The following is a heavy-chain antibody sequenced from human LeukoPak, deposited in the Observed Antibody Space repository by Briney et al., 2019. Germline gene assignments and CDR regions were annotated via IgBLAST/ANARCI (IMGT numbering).Heavy chain of an antibody. D-gene: IGHD5-24*01. CDR2: ISAYNGNT. CDR3: ARGSLTGRWLQLASFDY. CDR1: GYTFTSYG. Sequence: ASVKVSCKASGYTFTSYGISWVRQAPGQGLEWMGWISAYNGNTNYAQKLQDRVTMTTDTSTSTAYMELRSLRSDDTAVYYCARGSLTGRWLQLASFDYWGQGTLVTVSS. V-gene: IGHV1-18*01. J-gene: IGHJ4*02.